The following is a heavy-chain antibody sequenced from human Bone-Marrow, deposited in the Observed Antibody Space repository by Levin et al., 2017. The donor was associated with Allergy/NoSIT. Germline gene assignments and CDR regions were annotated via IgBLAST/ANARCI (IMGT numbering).Heavy chain of an antibody. V-gene: IGHV3-7*01. CDR2: IKQDGSDE. J-gene: IGHJ4*02. Sequence: PGESLKISCAASGFTFSSYWMSWVRQAPGKGLEWVANIKQDGSDEYYVDSVKGRFTISRDNVNDSLYLQMNSLRAEDTAVYYCARARGYSYGLLWYFDYWGQGTLVTVSS. CDR1: GFTFSSYW. CDR3: ARARGYSYGLLWYFDY. D-gene: IGHD5-18*01.